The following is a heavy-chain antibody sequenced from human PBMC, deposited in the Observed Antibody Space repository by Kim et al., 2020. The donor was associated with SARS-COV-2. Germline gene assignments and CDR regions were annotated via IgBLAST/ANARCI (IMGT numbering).Heavy chain of an antibody. CDR2: ISWNSATV. CDR1: EFSFGKHA. J-gene: IGHJ4*02. CDR3: TRDMLERPMEKYYFDY. Sequence: GGSLRLSCVGSEFSFGKHAMHWVRQVPGKGLEWVSGISWNSATVSYADSVKGRFTTSRDNAKNSLFLQMDSLRTDDTAFYYCTRDMLERPMEKYYFDYWGQGTLVTVSS. V-gene: IGHV3-9*01. D-gene: IGHD3-3*01.